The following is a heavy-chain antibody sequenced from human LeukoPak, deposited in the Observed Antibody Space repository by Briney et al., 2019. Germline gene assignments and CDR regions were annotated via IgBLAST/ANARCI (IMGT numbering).Heavy chain of an antibody. Sequence: ASVKVSCKASGYTFTSYDINWVRQATGQGLEWMGWMNPNSGNTGYAQKLQGRVTMTTDTSTSTAYMELRSLRSDDTAVYYCARGGRTASTDYWGQGTLVTVSS. D-gene: IGHD2-2*01. CDR2: MNPNSGNT. J-gene: IGHJ4*02. V-gene: IGHV1-8*02. CDR1: GYTFTSYD. CDR3: ARGGRTASTDY.